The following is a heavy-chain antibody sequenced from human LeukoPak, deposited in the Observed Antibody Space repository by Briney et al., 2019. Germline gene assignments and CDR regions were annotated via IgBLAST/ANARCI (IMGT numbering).Heavy chain of an antibody. CDR1: GFTFSSYS. CDR3: ASCMSSSTDC. Sequence: GGSLRLSCTASGFTFSSYSMNWVRQAPGKGLEWVSSISSSSSYIYYADSVKGRFTISRDNAKNSLYLQMNRLRVEDTAVYYCASCMSSSTDCWGQGTLVTVSS. CDR2: ISSSSSYI. V-gene: IGHV3-21*01. J-gene: IGHJ4*02. D-gene: IGHD2-8*01.